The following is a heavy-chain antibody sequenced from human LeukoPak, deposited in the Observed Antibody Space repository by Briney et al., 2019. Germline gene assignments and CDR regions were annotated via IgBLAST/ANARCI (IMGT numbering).Heavy chain of an antibody. Sequence: VGSLPVSRAASGFTFSKAWMRWVRQAPGKGLEYVSGISSNGGRTYYADSVKGRFTISRDNPKNTLCLQMSSLRAEDTAVYYCVRDLRAWLPYYFDYWGDGTL. CDR2: ISSNGGRT. CDR1: GFTFSKAW. V-gene: IGHV3-64D*06. J-gene: IGHJ4*01. CDR3: VRDLRAWLPYYFDY. D-gene: IGHD5-24*01.